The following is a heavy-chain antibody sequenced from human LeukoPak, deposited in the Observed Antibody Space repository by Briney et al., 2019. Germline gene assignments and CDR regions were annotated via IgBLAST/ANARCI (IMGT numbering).Heavy chain of an antibody. J-gene: IGHJ5*02. V-gene: IGHV4-39*01. CDR1: GGSISSSNYY. Sequence: SETLSLTCTVSGGSISSSNYYWGWIRQPPGKGLEWIGSIYYSGSTFYNPSLKSRVTMSVDTSKNQFSLKLTSVTAADTAVYYCARPGGDYVSEFDPWGQGTLVTVSS. CDR2: IYYSGST. D-gene: IGHD4-17*01. CDR3: ARPGGDYVSEFDP.